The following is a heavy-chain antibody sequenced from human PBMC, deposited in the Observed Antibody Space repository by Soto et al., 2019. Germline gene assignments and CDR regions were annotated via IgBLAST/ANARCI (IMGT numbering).Heavy chain of an antibody. CDR1: GGSISSGGYS. CDR2: IYHSGST. Sequence: QLQLQESGSGLVKPSQTLSLTCAVSGGSISSGGYSWSWIRQPPGKGLEWIGYIYHSGSTYYNPSLKRRVTISVDRSTNPFSLKLSSVTAADTAVYYCARGEVGATSVPFGWFDPWGQGTLVTVSS. V-gene: IGHV4-30-2*01. J-gene: IGHJ5*02. D-gene: IGHD1-26*01. CDR3: ARGEVGATSVPFGWFDP.